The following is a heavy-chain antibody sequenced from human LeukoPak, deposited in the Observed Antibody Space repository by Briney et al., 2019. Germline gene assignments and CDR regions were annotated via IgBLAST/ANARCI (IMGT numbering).Heavy chain of an antibody. CDR3: VKGGQWLAKAAFDI. Sequence: GGSLRLSCAASGFTFSIYAMSWVRQAPGKGLEYLSVISSNGGSTFYADSVRGRFTISRDNSKNTIYIQMSSLRPEDTAVYYCVKGGQWLAKAAFDIWGQGTMVTVSS. D-gene: IGHD6-19*01. J-gene: IGHJ3*02. V-gene: IGHV3-64D*06. CDR2: ISSNGGST. CDR1: GFTFSIYA.